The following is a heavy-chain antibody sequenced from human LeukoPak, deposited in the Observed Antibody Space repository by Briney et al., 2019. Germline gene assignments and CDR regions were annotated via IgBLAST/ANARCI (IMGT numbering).Heavy chain of an antibody. D-gene: IGHD3-22*01. CDR2: IYYREST. J-gene: IGHJ1*01. V-gene: IGHV4-31*03. CDR3: ARESYDIGGHRYFQD. CDR1: GGSINSGGYY. Sequence: PSETLSLTCTVSGGSINSGGYYWSWIRQHPGKGLEWIGYIYYRESTYYNPSLDSRVTISTDTSRNQFSLTLSSVTAADTAVYYCARESYDIGGHRYFQDWGQGTLVTVSS.